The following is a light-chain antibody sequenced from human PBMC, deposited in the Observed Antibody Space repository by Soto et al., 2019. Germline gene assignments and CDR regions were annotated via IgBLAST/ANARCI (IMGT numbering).Light chain of an antibody. CDR3: YSYTPSDIWV. J-gene: IGLJ3*02. CDR1: NSDVGRYNF. CDR2: AVS. Sequence: QSALTQPRSVSGSPGQSVTISCTGTNSDVGRYNFVSWYQQLPGKAPKLLISAVSQRPSGVPDRFSGSKSGNTASLTISGLQADDEADYFCYSYTPSDIWVFGGGTKVTVL. V-gene: IGLV2-11*01.